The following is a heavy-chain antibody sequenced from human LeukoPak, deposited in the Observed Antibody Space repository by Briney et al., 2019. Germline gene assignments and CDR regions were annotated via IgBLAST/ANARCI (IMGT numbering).Heavy chain of an antibody. D-gene: IGHD6-6*01. CDR3: ARQGYSSSAGSQVFYGLDV. Sequence: SETLSLTCTVSGGSISSRSYYWGWIRQPPGKGLEWIGSIYYSGSTHYNPSLKSRVTISVDTSKNQFSLKLRFVTAADTAVHYCARQGYSSSAGSQVFYGLDVWGQGTTVTVSS. V-gene: IGHV4-39*01. CDR2: IYYSGST. J-gene: IGHJ6*02. CDR1: GGSISSRSYY.